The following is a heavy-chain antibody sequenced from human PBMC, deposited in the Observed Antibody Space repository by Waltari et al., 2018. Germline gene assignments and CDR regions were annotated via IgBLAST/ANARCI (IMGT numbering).Heavy chain of an antibody. J-gene: IGHJ4*02. Sequence: EVQLVESGGGLVQPGGSLRLSCAASGFTFSSYSMNWVRQAPGKGVEGVSYISSSSSTIYYADAVKGRFTISRDNAKKSLYLQMNSLRAEDTAVYYCARDQWDYWGQGTLVTVSS. CDR3: ARDQWDY. D-gene: IGHD2-8*01. CDR2: ISSSSSTI. V-gene: IGHV3-48*01. CDR1: GFTFSSYS.